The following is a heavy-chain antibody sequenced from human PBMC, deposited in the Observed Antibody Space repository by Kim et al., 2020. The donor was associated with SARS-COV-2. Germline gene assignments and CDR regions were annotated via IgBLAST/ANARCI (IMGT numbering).Heavy chain of an antibody. J-gene: IGHJ4*01. V-gene: IGHV3-30*18. CDR3: AKDGDFWSPKGPFDY. CDR1: GFTFSSYG. D-gene: IGHD3-3*01. Sequence: GGSLRLSCAASGFTFSSYGMHWVRQAPGKGLEWVAVISYDGSNKYYADSVKGRFTISRDNSKNTLYLQMNSLRAEDTAVYYCAKDGDFWSPKGPFDYWG. CDR2: ISYDGSNK.